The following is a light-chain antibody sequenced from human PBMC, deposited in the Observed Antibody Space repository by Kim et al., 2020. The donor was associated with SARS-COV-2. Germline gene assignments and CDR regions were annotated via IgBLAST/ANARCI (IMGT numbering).Light chain of an antibody. Sequence: GQSVAISCTGTSSDVGSYDRISLYRQSPGTAPKLMIYEVSNRPSGVPDRFSGSKSGNTASLTITGLQAEDEADYYCCSYISDNTYVFGTGTKVTVL. CDR2: EVS. V-gene: IGLV2-18*02. J-gene: IGLJ1*01. CDR3: CSYISDNTYV. CDR1: SSDVGSYDR.